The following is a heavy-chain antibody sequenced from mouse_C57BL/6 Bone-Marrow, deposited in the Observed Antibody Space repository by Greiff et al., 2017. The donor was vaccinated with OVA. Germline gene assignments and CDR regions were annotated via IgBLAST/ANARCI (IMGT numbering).Heavy chain of an antibody. J-gene: IGHJ2*01. CDR1: GFTFSSYG. CDR3: ARRNKFITTVVATDFDY. Sequence: EVKLVESGGDLVKPGGSLKLSCAASGFTFSSYGMSWVRQTPDKRLEWVATISSGGSYTYYPDSVKGRFTISRDNAKNTLYLQMSSLKSEDTAMYYCARRNKFITTVVATDFDYWGQGTTLTVSS. D-gene: IGHD1-1*01. V-gene: IGHV5-6*02. CDR2: ISSGGSYT.